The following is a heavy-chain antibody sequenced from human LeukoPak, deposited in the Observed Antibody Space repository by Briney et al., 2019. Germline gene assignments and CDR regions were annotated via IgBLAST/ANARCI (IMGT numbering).Heavy chain of an antibody. D-gene: IGHD2-21*02. CDR2: IYPGDSDT. CDR3: ARGQTYCGGDCYGYYFDY. Sequence: GESLKISCKGSGYSFTSYWIGWVRQMPGKGLEWMGIIYPGDSDTRYSPSFQGQVTISADKSISTAYLQWSSLKASDTATYYCARGQTYCGGDCYGYYFDYWGQGTLVTVSS. CDR1: GYSFTSYW. V-gene: IGHV5-51*01. J-gene: IGHJ4*02.